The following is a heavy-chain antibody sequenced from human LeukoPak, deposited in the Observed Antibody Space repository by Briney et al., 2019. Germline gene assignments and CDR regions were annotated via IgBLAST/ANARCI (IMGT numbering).Heavy chain of an antibody. Sequence: SETLSLTCTVSGGSISTYYWSWIRQPPGKGLEWIGYSDYSGSTSYNPSLKSRVTVSVDTSKNQFSLKLSSVTAADTAVYYCAREGDYCSSTSCYYEAYYMDVWGKGTTVTVSS. CDR2: SDYSGST. CDR1: GGSISTYY. V-gene: IGHV4-59*12. CDR3: AREGDYCSSTSCYYEAYYMDV. D-gene: IGHD2-2*01. J-gene: IGHJ6*03.